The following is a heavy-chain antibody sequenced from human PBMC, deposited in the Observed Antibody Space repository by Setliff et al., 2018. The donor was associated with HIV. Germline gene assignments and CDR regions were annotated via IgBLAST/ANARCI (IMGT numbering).Heavy chain of an antibody. J-gene: IGHJ4*02. CDR1: GFTFSPYA. D-gene: IGHD4-4*01. V-gene: IGHV3-33*01. CDR3: AADVPNFSDDYIPIDY. CDR2: IWADEITK. Sequence: PGGSLRLSCATSGFTFSPYAIHWVRQAPGMGLEWVAMIWADEITKFYADSVKGRFTISRDNSKNTMYLQMSDLKTEDTGVYYCAADVPNFSDDYIPIDYWGRGTLVTVSS.